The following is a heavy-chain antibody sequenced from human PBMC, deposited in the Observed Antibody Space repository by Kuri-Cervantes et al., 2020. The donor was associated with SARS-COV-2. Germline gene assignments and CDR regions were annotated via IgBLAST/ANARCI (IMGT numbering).Heavy chain of an antibody. D-gene: IGHD1-26*01. CDR3: ARRGGATYYFDY. Sequence: ESLKISCTVSGGSTSSDNYYWGWIRQPPGKGLEWIGNIHYTGSAYYTWSLKSRVTISVDTSKNQFSLKLNSVTAADTAVYYCARRGGATYYFDYWGQGNLVNVSS. CDR2: IHYTGSA. CDR1: GGSTSSDNYY. J-gene: IGHJ4*02. V-gene: IGHV4-39*01.